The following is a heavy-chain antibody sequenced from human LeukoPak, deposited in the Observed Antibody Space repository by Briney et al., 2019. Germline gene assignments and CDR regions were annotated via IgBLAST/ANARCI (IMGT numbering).Heavy chain of an antibody. CDR2: IHTSGNT. V-gene: IGHV4-61*02. CDR1: GDSISSGRYY. CDR3: VRDWNGDYFDY. J-gene: IGHJ4*02. Sequence: SQTLSLTWTFSGDSISSGRYYWTWLRQPAGKALEWIGRIHTSGNTNYSPSLKSRVTISRDTSKNQFSLRLTSVAAADTAVYYCVRDWNGDYFDYWGQGTLVSVSS. D-gene: IGHD1-1*01.